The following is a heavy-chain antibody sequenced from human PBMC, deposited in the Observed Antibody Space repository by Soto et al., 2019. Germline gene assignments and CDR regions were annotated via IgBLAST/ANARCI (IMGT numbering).Heavy chain of an antibody. CDR2: IYPGDSDT. D-gene: IGHD6-13*01. J-gene: IGHJ6*04. V-gene: IGHV5-51*01. CDR3: RKPGSSSRTYCGRDV. Sequence: GESLKISCKGSGYSFTSYWIGWVRQMPGKGLEWMGIIYPGDSDTRYSPSFQGQVTISADKSISTAYLQWSSLKASDTAMYYCRKPGSSSRTYCGRDVWGKGTRVTVPS. CDR1: GYSFTSYW.